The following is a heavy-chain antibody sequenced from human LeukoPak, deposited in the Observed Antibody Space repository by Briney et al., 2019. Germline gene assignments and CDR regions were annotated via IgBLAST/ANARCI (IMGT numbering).Heavy chain of an antibody. D-gene: IGHD3-16*01. V-gene: IGHV3-30*04. CDR2: VSFDGSDK. Sequence: GRSLRLSCAASRFTITNYAIHWVRQAPGKGLDWVAVVSFDGSDKYYTDSVRGRFIISRDNSKNTLYLQMNSLTPEDTAVYYCARDWALGYFDLWGRGTLVTVSS. CDR1: RFTITNYA. CDR3: ARDWALGYFDL. J-gene: IGHJ2*01.